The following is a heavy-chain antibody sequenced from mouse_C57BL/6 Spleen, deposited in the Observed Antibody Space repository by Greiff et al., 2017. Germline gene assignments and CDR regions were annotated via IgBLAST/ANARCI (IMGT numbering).Heavy chain of an antibody. V-gene: IGHV5-4*01. CDR2: ISDGGSYT. CDR1: GFTFSSYA. Sequence: EVKLMESGGGLVKPGGSLKLSCAASGFTFSSYAMSWVRQTPEKRLEWVATISDGGSYTYYPDNVKGRFTISRDNAKNNLYLQMSHLKSEDTAMYYCARDHNEGAMDYWGQGTSVTVSS. J-gene: IGHJ4*01. CDR3: ARDHNEGAMDY.